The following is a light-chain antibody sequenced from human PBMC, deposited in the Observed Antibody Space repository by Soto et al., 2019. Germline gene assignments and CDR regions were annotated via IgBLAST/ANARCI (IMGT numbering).Light chain of an antibody. Sequence: DIPMTQSPSTLSASVGDRVTITCRASQSISSWLAWYQQKPGKAPKLLIYKASSLERGVPSRFSGSGSGTEFTLTISSLQPDDFATYYCQQYNSYPWTFGQGTKVEIK. CDR1: QSISSW. J-gene: IGKJ1*01. CDR3: QQYNSYPWT. V-gene: IGKV1-5*03. CDR2: KAS.